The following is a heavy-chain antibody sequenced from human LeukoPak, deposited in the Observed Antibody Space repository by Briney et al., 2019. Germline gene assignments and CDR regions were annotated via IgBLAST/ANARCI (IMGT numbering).Heavy chain of an antibody. CDR1: GYTFTSYD. Sequence: ASVKVSCKASGYTFTSYDINWVRQATGQGLEWMGWMNPNSGNTGYAQKFQGRVTMTRNTSISTAYMELSSLRSEDTAVYYCVRVGDSVAAMDYWGQGTLVTVSS. D-gene: IGHD2-21*01. J-gene: IGHJ4*02. CDR2: MNPNSGNT. CDR3: VRVGDSVAAMDY. V-gene: IGHV1-8*01.